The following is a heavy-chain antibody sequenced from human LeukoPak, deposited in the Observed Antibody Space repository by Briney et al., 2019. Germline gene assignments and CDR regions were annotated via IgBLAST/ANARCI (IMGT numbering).Heavy chain of an antibody. CDR3: ARSRYCSGGSCYPTPRDYYYYGMDV. CDR1: GYTFTSYG. J-gene: IGHJ6*02. CDR2: ISAYNGNT. V-gene: IGHV1-18*01. Sequence: GASVKVSCKASGYTFTSYGISWVRQAPGQGLEWMGWISAYNGNTNYAQKLQGRVTMTADTSTSTAYMELRSLRSDDTAVYYCARSRYCSGGSCYPTPRDYYYYGMDVWGQGTTVTVSS. D-gene: IGHD2-15*01.